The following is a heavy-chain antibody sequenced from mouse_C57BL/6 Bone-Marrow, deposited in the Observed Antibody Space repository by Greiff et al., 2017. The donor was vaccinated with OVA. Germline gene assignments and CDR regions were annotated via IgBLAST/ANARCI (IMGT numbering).Heavy chain of an antibody. V-gene: IGHV1-55*01. D-gene: IGHD1-1*01. CDR2: IYPGSGST. CDR1: GYTFTSYW. J-gene: IGHJ4*01. CDR3: ARYYGSTLRYAMDY. Sequence: QVQLQQPGAELVKPGASVKMSCKASGYTFTSYWITWVKQRPGQGLEWIGDIYPGSGSTNYNEKFKSKATLTVDTSSSTAYMQLSSLTSEDSAVYDCARYYGSTLRYAMDYWGQGTSVTVSS.